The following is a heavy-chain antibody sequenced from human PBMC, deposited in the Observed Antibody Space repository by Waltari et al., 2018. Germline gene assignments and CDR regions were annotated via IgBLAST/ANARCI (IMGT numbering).Heavy chain of an antibody. J-gene: IGHJ6*03. Sequence: EVQLVESGGGLVQPGGSLRLSCAASGFTFSSNAMSWVRQAPGKGLEWVSAISGSGGSTYYADSVKGRFTISRDNSKNARYLQMNSLRAEDTAVYYCAKRAEGVVVAATALLYYYYMDVWGKGTTVTVSS. CDR1: GFTFSSNA. V-gene: IGHV3-23*04. D-gene: IGHD2-15*01. CDR3: AKRAEGVVVAATALLYYYYMDV. CDR2: ISGSGGST.